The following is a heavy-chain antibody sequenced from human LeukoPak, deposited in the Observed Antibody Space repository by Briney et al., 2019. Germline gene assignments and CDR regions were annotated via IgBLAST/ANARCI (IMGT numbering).Heavy chain of an antibody. D-gene: IGHD5-18*01. CDR2: IIPIFGTA. Sequence: SVKVSCKASGGTFSSYAISWVRQAPGQGLEWMGGIIPIFGTANYAQKFQGRVTITTDGSTSTAYMELSSLRSEDTAVYYCARPRRGYSYGLGLYYMDVWGKGTTVTVSS. V-gene: IGHV1-69*05. CDR1: GGTFSSYA. CDR3: ARPRRGYSYGLGLYYMDV. J-gene: IGHJ6*03.